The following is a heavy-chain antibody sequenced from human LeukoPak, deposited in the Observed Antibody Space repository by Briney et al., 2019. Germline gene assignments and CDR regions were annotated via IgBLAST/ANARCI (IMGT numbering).Heavy chain of an antibody. J-gene: IGHJ4*02. Sequence: PGGSLRLSCVASGFTFDAYVMHWVRQAPGKGLEWVSLISEDGGGTYYADSVKGRFTISRDNSKNSLYLQVNSLRTEDTALYYCAKERQSISPAGYYFDYWGQGTLVTVSS. CDR2: ISEDGGGT. V-gene: IGHV3-43*02. CDR1: GFTFDAYV. CDR3: AKERQSISPAGYYFDY. D-gene: IGHD2-21*01.